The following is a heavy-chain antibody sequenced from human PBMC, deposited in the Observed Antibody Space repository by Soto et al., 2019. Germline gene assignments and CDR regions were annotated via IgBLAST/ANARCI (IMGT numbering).Heavy chain of an antibody. CDR2: INAGSGNT. J-gene: IGHJ3*02. D-gene: IGHD3-3*02. CDR1: GYTFSTYT. Sequence: ASVNVSCKAAGYTFSTYTMNWVRQAPGQSLEWMGWINAGSGNTKYSQNFQGRVSITRDTSASTVYMELTGLKSEDTAMYYCARDTETLGPRANDTLDIWGQGTMVTVSS. V-gene: IGHV1-3*01. CDR3: ARDTETLGPRANDTLDI.